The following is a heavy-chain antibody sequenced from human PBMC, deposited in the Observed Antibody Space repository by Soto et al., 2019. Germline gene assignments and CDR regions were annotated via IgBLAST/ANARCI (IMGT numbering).Heavy chain of an antibody. CDR3: AKDKRYGDFVRWFDY. J-gene: IGHJ5*01. V-gene: IGHV3-23*01. D-gene: IGHD4-17*01. CDR2: ITASGGRT. Sequence: EVHLLESGGGLVQPGGSLRLSCTASGFTFGSYAMTWVRQAPGRGLEGVSGITASGGRTYYADSVKCRFTIYRDNSKSSLYRQRNKLRAEDTALYYCAKDKRYGDFVRWFDYWGQGTLVTVYS. CDR1: GFTFGSYA.